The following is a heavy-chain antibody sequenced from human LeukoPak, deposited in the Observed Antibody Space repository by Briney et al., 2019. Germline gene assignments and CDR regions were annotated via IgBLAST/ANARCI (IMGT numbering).Heavy chain of an antibody. CDR1: GYTFTSYY. D-gene: IGHD2-2*01. J-gene: IGHJ4*02. CDR2: INPSGGST. CDR3: ARVAGYCSSTSCLIIDY. Sequence: ASVKVSCKASGYTFTSYYMHWVRQAPGQGLEWMGIINPSGGSTSYAQKFQGRVTMTRDTSISTAYMELSRLRSDDTAVYYCARVAGYCSSTSCLIIDYWGQGTLVTVSS. V-gene: IGHV1-46*01.